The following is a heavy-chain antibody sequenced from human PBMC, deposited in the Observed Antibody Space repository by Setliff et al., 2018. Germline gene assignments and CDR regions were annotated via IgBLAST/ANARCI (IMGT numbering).Heavy chain of an antibody. CDR1: GVTVSAYD. J-gene: IGHJ4*02. D-gene: IGHD3-10*01. Sequence: LRLSCAASGVTVSAYDMSWVRQAPGKGLEWVSLLDNDGSTYYSDSVKGRFTISRGTSKNTLYLQMSSLRTEDTAMYYCRLWFGELLRDYWGQGTLVTAPQ. CDR2: LDNDGST. V-gene: IGHV3-53*01. CDR3: RLWFGELLRDY.